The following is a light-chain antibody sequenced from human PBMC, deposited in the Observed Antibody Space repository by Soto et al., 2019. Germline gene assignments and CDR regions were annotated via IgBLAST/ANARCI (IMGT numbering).Light chain of an antibody. CDR3: QQYGNSMWT. Sequence: ENVLMQSPDTLSLSPGERATLSCRASQRVSSSYLAWYQQKPGQAPRLLIYGASSRPTGVPDRFSGTGSGTDFTLTISRLEPEDFAMYYCQQYGNSMWTFGQGTKVEIK. CDR2: GAS. CDR1: QRVSSSY. V-gene: IGKV3-20*01. J-gene: IGKJ1*01.